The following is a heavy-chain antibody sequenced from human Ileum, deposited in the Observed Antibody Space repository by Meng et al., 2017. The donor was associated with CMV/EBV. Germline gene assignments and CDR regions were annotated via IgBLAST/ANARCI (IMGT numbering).Heavy chain of an antibody. D-gene: IGHD6-19*01. V-gene: IGHV3-30*02. Sequence: GESLKISCAASGFTFSDYAMHWVRQAPGKGLEWVALIRYDGSNEYYADSVKGRFTISRDNSKNTLFLQMNNLRTEDTAVYYCAVRKGSGWFPFDYWGQGTLVTVSS. CDR1: GFTFSDYA. CDR2: IRYDGSNE. CDR3: AVRKGSGWFPFDY. J-gene: IGHJ4*02.